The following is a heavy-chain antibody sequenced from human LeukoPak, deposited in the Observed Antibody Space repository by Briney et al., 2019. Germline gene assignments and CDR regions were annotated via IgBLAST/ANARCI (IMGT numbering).Heavy chain of an antibody. CDR3: ARHIDYGDLYFYYYMDV. J-gene: IGHJ6*03. CDR2: MYSSGST. CDR1: GGSISSSSYY. V-gene: IGHV4-39*07. D-gene: IGHD4-17*01. Sequence: SETLSLTCTVSGGSISSSSYYWGWIRQPPGKGLEWIGSMYSSGSTYYNPSLKSRVTISVDTSKNQFSLKLSSVTAADTAVYYCARHIDYGDLYFYYYMDVWGKGTTVTVSS.